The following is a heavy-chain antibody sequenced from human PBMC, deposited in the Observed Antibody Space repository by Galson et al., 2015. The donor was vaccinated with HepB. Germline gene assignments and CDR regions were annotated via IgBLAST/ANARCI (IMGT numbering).Heavy chain of an antibody. CDR1: GYTFTSYY. CDR2: INPSGGST. CDR3: AREGRRLYGDYRGHWFDY. J-gene: IGHJ4*02. D-gene: IGHD4-17*01. Sequence: SVKVSCKASGYTFTSYYMHWVRQAPGQGLEWMGIINPSGGSTSYAQKFQGRVTMTRDTSTSTVYMELSSLRSEDTAVYYCAREGRRLYGDYRGHWFDYWGQGTLVTVSS. V-gene: IGHV1-46*01.